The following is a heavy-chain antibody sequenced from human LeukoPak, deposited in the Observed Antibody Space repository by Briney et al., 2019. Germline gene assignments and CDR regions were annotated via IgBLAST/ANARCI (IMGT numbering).Heavy chain of an antibody. CDR1: GYTFTSYY. CDR3: ATELGMRKDFDY. J-gene: IGHJ4*02. Sequence: ASVKVSCKASGYTFTSYYMHWVRQAPGQGLEWMGIINPSGGSTSYAQKFQGRVTMTRDTSTSTVYMELSSLRSEDTAVYYCATELGMRKDFDYWGQGTLVTVSS. D-gene: IGHD7-27*01. V-gene: IGHV1-46*01. CDR2: INPSGGST.